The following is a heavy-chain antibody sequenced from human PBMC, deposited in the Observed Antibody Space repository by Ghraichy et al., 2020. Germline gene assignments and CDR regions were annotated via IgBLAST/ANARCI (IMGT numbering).Heavy chain of an antibody. CDR2: IKYDGSVT. CDR1: GFTFSAYW. Sequence: GGSLRLSCAASGFTFSAYWMHWVRQLPGKGLVWVSRIKYDGSVTNYADSVKGRFTISRDNAKNTLYLQMNSLRVEDTAVYFCVRVEGSSSTRPPLYYYGMDVWGQGTTVTVSS. V-gene: IGHV3-74*01. CDR3: VRVEGSSSTRPPLYYYGMDV. D-gene: IGHD6-13*01. J-gene: IGHJ6*02.